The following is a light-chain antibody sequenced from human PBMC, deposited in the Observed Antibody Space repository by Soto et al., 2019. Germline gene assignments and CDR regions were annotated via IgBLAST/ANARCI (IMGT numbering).Light chain of an antibody. CDR2: EGS. V-gene: IGLV2-23*01. J-gene: IGLJ1*01. CDR3: CSYAGSSYV. CDR1: SSDVGSYNL. Sequence: QSVLTQPASVSGSPGQSITISYTGTSSDVGSYNLVSWYQQHPGKAPKLMIYEGSKRPSGVSNRFSGSKSGNTASLTISGLQAEDEADYYCCSYAGSSYVFGTGTKVTVL.